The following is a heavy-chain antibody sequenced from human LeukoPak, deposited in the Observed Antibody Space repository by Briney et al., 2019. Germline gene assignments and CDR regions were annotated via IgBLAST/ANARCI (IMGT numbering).Heavy chain of an antibody. J-gene: IGHJ1*01. Sequence: GGSLRLSCAASGFTFSSYWMHWVRQAPGKGLVWVSRINSDGSSTTYADSVKGRFTISRDNAKNSLYLQMNSLRDEDTAVYYCAKDSDYYHSSGYYYAYFQHWGQGTLVTVSS. CDR3: AKDSDYYHSSGYYYAYFQH. V-gene: IGHV3-74*01. D-gene: IGHD3-22*01. CDR1: GFTFSSYW. CDR2: INSDGSST.